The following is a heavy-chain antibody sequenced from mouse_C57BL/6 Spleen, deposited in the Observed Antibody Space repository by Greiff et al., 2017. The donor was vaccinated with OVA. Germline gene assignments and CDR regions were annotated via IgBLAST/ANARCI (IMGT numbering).Heavy chain of an antibody. Sequence: EVKVVESGGGLVQPKGSLKLSCAASGFSFNTYAMNWVRQAPGKGLEWVARIRSKSNNYATYYADSVKDRFTISRDDSESMLYLQMNNLKTEDTAMYYCVSDGYYEYYYAMDYWGQGTSVTVSS. J-gene: IGHJ4*01. CDR3: VSDGYYEYYYAMDY. D-gene: IGHD2-3*01. CDR2: IRSKSNNYAT. CDR1: GFSFNTYA. V-gene: IGHV10-1*01.